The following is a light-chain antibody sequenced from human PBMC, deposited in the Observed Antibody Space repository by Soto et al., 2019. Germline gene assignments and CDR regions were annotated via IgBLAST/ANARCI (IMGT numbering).Light chain of an antibody. Sequence: DIQMTQSPSTLSASVGDRVTILSRPGQRISAGLAWYQQKPGKAPKLLIYKASSLESGVPSRFSGSGSGTEFTLTISSLQPDDFATYYCQQYNSYSPWTFGQGTKVEVK. CDR3: QQYNSYSPWT. V-gene: IGKV1-5*03. J-gene: IGKJ1*01. CDR2: KAS. CDR1: QRISAG.